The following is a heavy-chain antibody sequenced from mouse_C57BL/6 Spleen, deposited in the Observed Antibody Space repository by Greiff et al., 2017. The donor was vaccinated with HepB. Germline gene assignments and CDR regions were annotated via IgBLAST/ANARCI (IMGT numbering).Heavy chain of an antibody. CDR3: ASRWFPMDY. Sequence: QVQLQQPGAELVRPGSSVKLSCKASGYTFTSYWMDWVKQRPGQGLEWIGNIYPSDSETHYNQKFKGKATFTADTSSNTAYMQLSSLTTEDSAIYYCASRWFPMDYWGQGTSVTVSS. CDR1: GYTFTSYW. J-gene: IGHJ4*01. D-gene: IGHD1-1*02. CDR2: IYPSDSET. V-gene: IGHV1-61*01.